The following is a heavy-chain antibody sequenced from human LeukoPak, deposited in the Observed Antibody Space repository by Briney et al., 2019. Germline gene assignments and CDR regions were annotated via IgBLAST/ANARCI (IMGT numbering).Heavy chain of an antibody. CDR3: ARVGRGSGWYDVDY. CDR2: MNPNSGNT. V-gene: IGHV1-8*01. CDR1: GYTFTSYD. D-gene: IGHD6-19*01. J-gene: IGHJ4*02. Sequence: EASVKVSCKASGYTFTSYDINWVRQATGQGLEWMGWMNPNSGNTGYAQKFQGRVTMTRNTSISTAYMELSSLRSEDAAVYYCARVGRGSGWYDVDYWGQGTLVTVSS.